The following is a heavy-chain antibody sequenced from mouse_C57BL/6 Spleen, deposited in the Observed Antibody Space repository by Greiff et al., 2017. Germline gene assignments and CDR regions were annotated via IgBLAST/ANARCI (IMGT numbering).Heavy chain of an antibody. V-gene: IGHV1-53*01. Sequence: QVQLQQPGTELVKPGASVKLSCKASGYTFTSYWMHWVKQRPGQGLEWIGNINPSNGGTNYNEKFKSKATLTVDKSSSTAYMQLSSRTSEDSAVYYCARSWCIYYVPFAYWGQGTLVTVSA. CDR3: ARSWCIYYVPFAY. CDR1: GYTFTSYW. J-gene: IGHJ3*01. D-gene: IGHD2-1*01. CDR2: INPSNGGT.